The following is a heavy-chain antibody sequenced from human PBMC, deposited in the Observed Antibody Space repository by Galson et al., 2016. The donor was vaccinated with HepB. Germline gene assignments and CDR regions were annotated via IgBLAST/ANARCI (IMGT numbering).Heavy chain of an antibody. CDR1: GFTFDEHA. D-gene: IGHD3/OR15-3a*01. V-gene: IGHV3-49*03. Sequence: SLRLSCATSGFTFDEHAISWFRQAPGQGLQWVGFIRNQASRGTTEYAASVKDRFIISRDDSKAIAYLQMNSLKTDDTATYYCAKVDQFLRWVSPPGQWGQGTLVIVSS. CDR2: IRNQASRGTT. J-gene: IGHJ4*02. CDR3: AKVDQFLRWVSPPGQ.